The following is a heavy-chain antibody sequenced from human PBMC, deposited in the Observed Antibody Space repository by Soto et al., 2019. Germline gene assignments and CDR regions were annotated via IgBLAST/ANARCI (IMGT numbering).Heavy chain of an antibody. CDR3: ARAKYYYDSSGDFDY. V-gene: IGHV1-18*04. Sequence: ASVKVSCKASGYTFASYGISWVRQAPGQGLEWMGWISAYNGNTNYAQKLQGSVTMTTDTSTSTAYMELRSLRSDDTAVYYCARAKYYYDSSGDFDYWGQGTLVTVSS. CDR1: GYTFASYG. CDR2: ISAYNGNT. D-gene: IGHD3-22*01. J-gene: IGHJ4*02.